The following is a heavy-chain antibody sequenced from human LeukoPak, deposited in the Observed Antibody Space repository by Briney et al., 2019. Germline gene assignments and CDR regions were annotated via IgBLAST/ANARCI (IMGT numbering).Heavy chain of an antibody. CDR1: GGSISSSSYY. CDR3: ARVYSSGWFDY. CDR2: IYYSGST. Sequence: MASETLSLTCTVSGGSISSSSYYWGWIRQPPGKGLEWIGSIYYSGSTYYNPSLKSRVTISVDTSKNQFSLKLSSVTAADTAVYYSARVYSSGWFDYWGQGTLVTVSS. J-gene: IGHJ4*02. V-gene: IGHV4-39*01. D-gene: IGHD6-19*01.